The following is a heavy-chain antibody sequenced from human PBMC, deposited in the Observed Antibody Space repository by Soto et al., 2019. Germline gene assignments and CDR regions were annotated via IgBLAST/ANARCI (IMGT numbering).Heavy chain of an antibody. Sequence: ASVKVSCKASGYTFTGYYMHWVRQAPGQGLEWMGWINPNSGGTNYAQKFQGWVTMTRDTSISTAYMELSRLRSDDTAVYYCASSLSGSYYNAFDIWGQGTMVTVSS. CDR2: INPNSGGT. CDR3: ASSLSGSYYNAFDI. V-gene: IGHV1-2*04. J-gene: IGHJ3*02. D-gene: IGHD1-26*01. CDR1: GYTFTGYY.